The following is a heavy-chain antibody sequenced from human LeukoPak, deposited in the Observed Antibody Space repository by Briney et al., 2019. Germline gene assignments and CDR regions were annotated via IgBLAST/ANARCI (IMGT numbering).Heavy chain of an antibody. CDR2: ISSSGSTI. D-gene: IGHD3-22*01. CDR3: ARDRSRFRGYPLD. V-gene: IGHV3-11*04. J-gene: IGHJ4*02. CDR1: GFTFSDYY. Sequence: PGGSPRLSCAASGFTFSDYYMSWIRQAPGKGLEWVSYISSSGSTIYYADSVKGRFTISRDNAKNSLYLQMNSLRAEDTAVYYCARDRSRFRGYPLDWGEGTLVTVSS.